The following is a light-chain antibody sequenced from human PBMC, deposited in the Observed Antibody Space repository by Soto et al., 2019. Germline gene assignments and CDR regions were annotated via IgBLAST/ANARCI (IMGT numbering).Light chain of an antibody. CDR3: QQLNSYPPWT. CDR1: RGLRNS. CDR2: DAS. J-gene: IGKJ1*01. V-gene: IGKV1-5*02. Sequence: DFQMTRPPSTLPASVAYVATFFYRPSRGLRNSLAWYQQTVGTAPKLLIYDASTLERGVPSRFSGRGSGTEFTLTISSLQPEDFATYYCQQLNSYPPWTFGQGTKVDI.